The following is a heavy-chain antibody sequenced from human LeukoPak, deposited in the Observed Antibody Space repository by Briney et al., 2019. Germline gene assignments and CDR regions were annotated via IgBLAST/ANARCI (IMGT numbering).Heavy chain of an antibody. Sequence: ASVKVSCKTSGYTFSDYFMHWVRQAPGQGLEWMGWINPNSGGTKYAQRFQGRATMTRDTSISTAYMELSRLTSDDTAVYYCASSTVTPFDYWGQGTLVAVSS. D-gene: IGHD4-17*01. CDR2: INPNSGGT. CDR3: ASSTVTPFDY. CDR1: GYTFSDYF. V-gene: IGHV1-2*02. J-gene: IGHJ4*02.